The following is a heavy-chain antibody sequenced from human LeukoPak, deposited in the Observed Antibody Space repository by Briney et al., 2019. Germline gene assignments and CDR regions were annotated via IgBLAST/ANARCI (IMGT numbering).Heavy chain of an antibody. D-gene: IGHD6-6*01. V-gene: IGHV4-38-2*02. Sequence: PSETLSLTCTVSGGSISSYYWGWIRQPPGKGLEWIGSIYHSGSTYYNPSLKSRVTISVDTSKNQFSLKLSSVTAADTAVYYCARHGFGYSSSSRVDYWGQGTLVTVSS. CDR3: ARHGFGYSSSSRVDY. CDR1: GGSISSYY. CDR2: IYHSGST. J-gene: IGHJ4*02.